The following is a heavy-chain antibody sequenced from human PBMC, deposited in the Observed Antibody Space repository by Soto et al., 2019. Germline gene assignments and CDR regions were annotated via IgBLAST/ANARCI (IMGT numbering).Heavy chain of an antibody. J-gene: IGHJ6*02. CDR1: GGTFSSYT. D-gene: IGHD3-10*01. CDR2: IIPILNIA. CDR3: ARAHPLYYGSGHNDGMDV. V-gene: IGHV1-69*02. Sequence: QVQLVQSGAEVKKPGSSVKVSCKASGGTFSSYTITWVRQAPGQGLEWMGRIIPILNIANYAQKFQGRVTITADKSTSTAYMELSSLRSEDTAVYYCARAHPLYYGSGHNDGMDVWGQGTTVTVSS.